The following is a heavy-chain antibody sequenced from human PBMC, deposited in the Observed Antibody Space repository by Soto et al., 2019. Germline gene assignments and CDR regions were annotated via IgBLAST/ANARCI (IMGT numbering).Heavy chain of an antibody. CDR2: IYYTGST. CDR3: VTALTISLGDLDN. CDR1: GDSIRTASYF. V-gene: IGHV4-31*03. J-gene: IGHJ4*02. D-gene: IGHD3-16*01. Sequence: QVQLQESGPGLVKPSQTLSLTCTVSGDSIRTASYFWTWIRQHPGKGLEWIGYIYYTGSTHYNPTLKSRVSMSVDTSRNQFSLKLTSVTAADTAMYYCVTALTISLGDLDNWGQGSLVSVSS.